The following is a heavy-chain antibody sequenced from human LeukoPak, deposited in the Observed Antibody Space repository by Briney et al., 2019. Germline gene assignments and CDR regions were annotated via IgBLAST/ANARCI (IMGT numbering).Heavy chain of an antibody. J-gene: IGHJ4*02. CDR2: ISYDGSNK. V-gene: IGHV3-30*04. CDR1: GFTFSSYA. CDR3: AREFPGYSYGYGGDY. D-gene: IGHD5-18*01. Sequence: GGSLRLSCPPSGFTFSSYAMHWVRQAPAKGLEWVAVISYDGSNKYYADSVKGRFTISRDNAKNSLYLQMNSLRAEDTAVYYCAREFPGYSYGYGGDYWGQGTLVTVSS.